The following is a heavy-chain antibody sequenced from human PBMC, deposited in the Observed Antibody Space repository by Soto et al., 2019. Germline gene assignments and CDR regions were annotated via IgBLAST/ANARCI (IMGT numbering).Heavy chain of an antibody. CDR2: IKQDGSEK. V-gene: IGHV3-7*01. D-gene: IGHD3-9*01. CDR3: ARASTNYHFLTGYSYYFDN. CDR1: GFTFSSYW. J-gene: IGHJ4*02. Sequence: GGSLRLCCAVSGFTFSSYWMSWVRQAPGKGLEWVANIKQDGSEKYYVDSVKGRFTISRDNAKNSLYLQMNSLRAEDTAVYYCARASTNYHFLTGYSYYFDNWGQGTLVTSPQ.